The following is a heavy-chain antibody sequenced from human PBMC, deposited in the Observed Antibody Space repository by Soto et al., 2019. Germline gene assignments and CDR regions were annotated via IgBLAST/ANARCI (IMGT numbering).Heavy chain of an antibody. Sequence: EVQLLESGGGLVQPGGSLRLSCAASGFTFSSYAMSWVRQAPGKGLEWVSAISGSGGSTYYADSVKGRFTISSDNSKNALYLQLNSLRAEDTAVYYCAKGALGRDGYKSHYYYGMDVWGQGTTVTVSS. CDR2: ISGSGGST. CDR1: GFTFSSYA. D-gene: IGHD5-12*01. V-gene: IGHV3-23*01. CDR3: AKGALGRDGYKSHYYYGMDV. J-gene: IGHJ6*02.